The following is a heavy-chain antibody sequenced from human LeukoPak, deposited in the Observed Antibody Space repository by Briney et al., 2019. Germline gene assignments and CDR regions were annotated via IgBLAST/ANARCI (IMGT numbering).Heavy chain of an antibody. D-gene: IGHD6-13*01. V-gene: IGHV1-18*01. CDR2: ISAYNGNT. J-gene: IGHJ4*02. CDR3: ARDRFTPAAGAPDY. CDR1: GGTFSSYA. Sequence: ASVKVSCKASGGTFSSYAISWVRQAPGQGLEWMGWISAYNGNTNYAQKLQGRVTMTTDTSTNTAYMELRSLRSDDTAVYYCARDRFTPAAGAPDYWGQGSLVTVSS.